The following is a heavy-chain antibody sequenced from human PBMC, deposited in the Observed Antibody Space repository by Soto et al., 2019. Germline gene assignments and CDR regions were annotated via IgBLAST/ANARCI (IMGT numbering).Heavy chain of an antibody. CDR3: ARDVHSSGWSTLPPAPNWFHP. D-gene: IGHD6-19*01. CDR1: GYTFTSYG. V-gene: IGHV1-18*04. Sequence: ASVKVSCKACGYTFTSYGISWVRQAPGQGLEWMGWISAYNGNTNYAQKLQGRVTMTTDTSTSTAYMELRSLRSDDTAVYYCARDVHSSGWSTLPPAPNWFHPWGQGTLFTVSS. CDR2: ISAYNGNT. J-gene: IGHJ5*02.